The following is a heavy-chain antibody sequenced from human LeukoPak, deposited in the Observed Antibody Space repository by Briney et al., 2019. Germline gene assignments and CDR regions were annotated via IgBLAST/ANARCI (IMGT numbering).Heavy chain of an antibody. V-gene: IGHV1-69*05. CDR3: ARSYGSGSYYLYYYYYMDV. CDR1: GGTFSNYA. Sequence: SVKVSCKASGGTFSNYAISWVRQAPGQGLEWMGGTIPLFGTANYAQKFKGRVTITTDESTSTAYMELSSLRSEDTAVYYCARSYGSGSYYLYYYYYMDVWGKGTTVTVSS. CDR2: TIPLFGTA. J-gene: IGHJ6*03. D-gene: IGHD3-10*01.